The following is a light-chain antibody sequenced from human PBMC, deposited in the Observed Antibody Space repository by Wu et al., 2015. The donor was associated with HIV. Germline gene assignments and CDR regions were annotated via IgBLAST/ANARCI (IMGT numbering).Light chain of an antibody. CDR2: KAS. CDR1: QSISTW. Sequence: DIQMTQSPFSLSASVGDRVTITCRASQSISTWLAWYQQKSGKAPKLLIYKASTLESGVPSRFSGSESGTEFTLTISGLQPDDFATYYCQQYNSCPYTFGQGTKLEIK. V-gene: IGKV1-5*03. J-gene: IGKJ2*01. CDR3: QQYNSCPYT.